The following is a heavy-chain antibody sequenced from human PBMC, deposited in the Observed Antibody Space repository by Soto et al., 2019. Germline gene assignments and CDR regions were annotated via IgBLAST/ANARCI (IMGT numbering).Heavy chain of an antibody. J-gene: IGHJ6*02. Sequence: ASVEVSCKASGYTFTSYGISWVRPAPVQGLEWMGWIIAYNGNTNYAQKLQGRVTMTTDTSTSTAYMELRSLRSDDTAVYYCARDITIFGVVMYYYSAFDVWGRGTTVTVSS. CDR2: IIAYNGNT. CDR3: ARDITIFGVVMYYYSAFDV. CDR1: GYTFTSYG. V-gene: IGHV1-18*04. D-gene: IGHD3-3*01.